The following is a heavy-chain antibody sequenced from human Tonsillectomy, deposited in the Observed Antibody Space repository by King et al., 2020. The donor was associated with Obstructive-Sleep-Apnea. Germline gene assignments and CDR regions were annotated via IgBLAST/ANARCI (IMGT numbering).Heavy chain of an antibody. J-gene: IGHJ4*02. Sequence: VQLVESGGGVVQPGRSLRLSCAASGFTFSSYAMHWVRQAPGKGLEWVAVISYDGSNKYYADSVKGRFTVSRDNSQNTLYLQMNSLRAEDTAVYYRASRGGGRCFSACFDYWGQGTLVTVSS. D-gene: IGHD2-15*01. CDR3: ASRGGGRCFSACFDY. V-gene: IGHV3-30*04. CDR2: ISYDGSNK. CDR1: GFTFSSYA.